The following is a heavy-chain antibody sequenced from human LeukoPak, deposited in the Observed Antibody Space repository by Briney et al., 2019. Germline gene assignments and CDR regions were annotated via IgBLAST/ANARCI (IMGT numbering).Heavy chain of an antibody. V-gene: IGHV3-23*01. CDR1: GFTFSNYA. CDR3: AKWAWYYYDSSGYFDY. J-gene: IGHJ4*02. CDR2: ISGNGGST. Sequence: SGGSLRLSCAGSGFTFSNYAMTWVRQAPGKGLEWVSAISGNGGSTYYADSVKGRFTISRDNSKNTLYLQMNSLRVEDTAVYYCAKWAWYYYDSSGYFDYWGQGTLVTVSS. D-gene: IGHD3-22*01.